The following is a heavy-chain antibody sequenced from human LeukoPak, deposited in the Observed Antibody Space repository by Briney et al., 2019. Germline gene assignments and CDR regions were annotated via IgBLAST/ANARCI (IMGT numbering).Heavy chain of an antibody. Sequence: TLSLTCTVSGGSISSYYWSWIRQPPGKALEWLALVYWDDDTRYSPSLRDRLTITKDTSKNQVVLTMTNMDPVDTATYYCAHGFIRQAGDFRHWGQGTLVTVSS. CDR3: AHGFIRQAGDFRH. J-gene: IGHJ1*01. D-gene: IGHD3-10*01. V-gene: IGHV2-5*08. CDR1: GGSISSYYW. CDR2: VYWDDDT.